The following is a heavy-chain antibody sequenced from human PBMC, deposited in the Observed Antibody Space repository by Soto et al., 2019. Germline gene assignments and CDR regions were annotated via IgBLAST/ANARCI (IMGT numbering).Heavy chain of an antibody. CDR1: GFTFSSYA. D-gene: IGHD2-15*01. Sequence: GGSLRLSCAASGFTFSSYAMSWVRQAPGKGLEWVSAISGSGGSTYYADSVKGRFTISRDNSKNTLYLQMNSLRAEDTAVYYCAKYYFGYCSGGSCYGEYYFDYWGQGTLVTVSS. CDR3: AKYYFGYCSGGSCYGEYYFDY. J-gene: IGHJ4*02. V-gene: IGHV3-23*01. CDR2: ISGSGGST.